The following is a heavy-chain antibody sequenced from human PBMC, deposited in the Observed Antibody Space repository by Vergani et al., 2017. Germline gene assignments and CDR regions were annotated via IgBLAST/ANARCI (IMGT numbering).Heavy chain of an antibody. CDR1: GESLSSYY. V-gene: IGHV4-34*01. J-gene: IGHJ4*02. Sequence: QVQLQQWGAGLLKPSETLSLTCAVYGESLSSYYWNWIRQPPGKGLEWIGEINHSGSTNYNPSLKSRVTISVDTSKNQFSLKLSSVTAADTAVYYCARSYYDSSGYYFHYWGQGTLVTVSS. D-gene: IGHD3-22*01. CDR2: INHSGST. CDR3: ARSYYDSSGYYFHY.